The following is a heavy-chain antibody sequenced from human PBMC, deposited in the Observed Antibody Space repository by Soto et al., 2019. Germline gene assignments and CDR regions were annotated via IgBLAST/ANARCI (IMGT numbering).Heavy chain of an antibody. Sequence: PSETLSLTCAVSGYSISSGYYGGWIRQPPGKGLEWIGSIYHSGSTYYNPSLKSRVTISVDTSKNQFSLKLSSVTAADTAVYYCAREALVGRLLYRGIFDYWGQGTLVTVSS. CDR3: AREALVGRLLYRGIFDY. CDR1: GYSISSGYY. CDR2: IYHSGST. J-gene: IGHJ4*02. V-gene: IGHV4-38-2*02. D-gene: IGHD3-3*01.